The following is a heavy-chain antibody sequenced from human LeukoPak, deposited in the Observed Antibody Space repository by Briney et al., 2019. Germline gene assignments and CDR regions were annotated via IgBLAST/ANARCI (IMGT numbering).Heavy chain of an antibody. CDR1: GFTFSSYW. Sequence: GGSLRLSCAASGFTFSSYWMHWVRQAPGKGLEWVSVIYSGGSTFYADSGKGRFTISRDNSKNTLYLQMNSLRAEDTAVYYCARDTLYSSSWYYFDYWGQGTLVTVSS. CDR3: ARDTLYSSSWYYFDY. J-gene: IGHJ4*02. V-gene: IGHV3-66*01. CDR2: IYSGGST. D-gene: IGHD6-13*01.